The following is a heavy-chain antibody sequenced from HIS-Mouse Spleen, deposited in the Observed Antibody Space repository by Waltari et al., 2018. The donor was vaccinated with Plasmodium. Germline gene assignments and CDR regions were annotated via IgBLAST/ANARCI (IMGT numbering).Heavy chain of an antibody. CDR2: SSGSCGST. Sequence: EVQLLESGGGLVQPGGSLRLSCAASGFTFSSYAMSWVRQAPGEGVEGVSSSSGSCGSTYYADSVEGRFTISSDNSKNTLYLQMNSRRAEDTAVYYCAKSSKGTGDLWDYWGQGTLVTVSS. J-gene: IGHJ4*02. CDR1: GFTFSSYA. V-gene: IGHV3-23*01. D-gene: IGHD7-27*01. CDR3: AKSSKGTGDLWDY.